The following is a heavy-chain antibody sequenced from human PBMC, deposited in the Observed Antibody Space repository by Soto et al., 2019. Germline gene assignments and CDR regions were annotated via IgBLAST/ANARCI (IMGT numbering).Heavy chain of an antibody. CDR2: IIPIFGTA. D-gene: IGHD3-9*01. Sequence: GASVKVSCKASGGTFSSYAISWVRQAPGQGLEWMGGIIPIFGTANYAQKFQGRVTITADESTSTAYMELSSLRSEDTAVYYCASSRYFDWHGSIDYWGQGTLVTVSS. V-gene: IGHV1-69*13. CDR1: GGTFSSYA. CDR3: ASSRYFDWHGSIDY. J-gene: IGHJ4*02.